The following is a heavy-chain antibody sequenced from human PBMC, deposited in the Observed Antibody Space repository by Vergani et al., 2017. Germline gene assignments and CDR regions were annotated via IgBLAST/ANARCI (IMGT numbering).Heavy chain of an antibody. Sequence: EVQLVESGGGLVQPGGSLRLSCAASGFTFSSYWMSWVRQAPGKGLEWVANIKQDGSEKYYVDSVKGRFTISRDNAKNSLYLQMNSLRDEDTAVYYCARDGPYSTKVPSNYWGQGTLVTVSS. V-gene: IGHV3-7*03. CDR2: IKQDGSEK. CDR1: GFTFSSYW. D-gene: IGHD2-2*01. J-gene: IGHJ4*02. CDR3: ARDGPYSTKVPSNY.